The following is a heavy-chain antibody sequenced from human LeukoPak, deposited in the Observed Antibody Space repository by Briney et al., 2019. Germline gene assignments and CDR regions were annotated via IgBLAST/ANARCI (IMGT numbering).Heavy chain of an antibody. CDR2: ISGGGGTT. D-gene: IGHD5-24*01. Sequence: GGSLRLSCAASGFTFSNYAMHWVRQAPGKGLEWVSAISGGGGTTYYGDSVKGRYTVSRDNSKNTLYLQMNSLRAEDTAVYYCAKDLEMATITMGYWGQGTLVTVSS. CDR3: AKDLEMATITMGY. V-gene: IGHV3-23*01. J-gene: IGHJ4*02. CDR1: GFTFSNYA.